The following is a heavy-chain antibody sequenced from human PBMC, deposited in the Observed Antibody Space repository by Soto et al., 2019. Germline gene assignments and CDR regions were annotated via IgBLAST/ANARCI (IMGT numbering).Heavy chain of an antibody. J-gene: IGHJ3*02. V-gene: IGHV4-4*07. D-gene: IGHD3-22*01. Sequence: TDTLSLTFTVSGGSISSYYWSWIRQPAGKGLEWIGRIYTSGSTNYNPSLKSRVTMSVDTSKNQFSLKLSSVTAADTAVYYCARDLSTTMMNGIAFDIWGQGTRVTLS. CDR3: ARDLSTTMMNGIAFDI. CDR2: IYTSGST. CDR1: GGSISSYY.